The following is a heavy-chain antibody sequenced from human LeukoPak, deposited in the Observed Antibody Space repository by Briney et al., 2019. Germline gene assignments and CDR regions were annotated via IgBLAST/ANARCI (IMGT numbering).Heavy chain of an antibody. D-gene: IGHD6-13*01. J-gene: IGHJ3*02. CDR3: ARLEAAAGFAFDI. CDR1: GGTFSSYA. CDR2: IISIFGTA. V-gene: IGHV1-69*05. Sequence: SVKVSCKASGGTFSSYAISWVRQAPGQGLEWMGRIISIFGTANYAQKFQGRVTITTDESTSTAYMELSSLRSEDTAVYYCARLEAAAGFAFDIWGQGTMVTVSS.